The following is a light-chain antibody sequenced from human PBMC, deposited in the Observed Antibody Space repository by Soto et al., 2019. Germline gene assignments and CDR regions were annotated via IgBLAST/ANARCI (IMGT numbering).Light chain of an antibody. Sequence: GSRVTITCRASQTITRWIAWYQQKPGKAPKLLIYDASSLESGVPSRFSGSGSGTEFTLTISSLQPDDFATYYCQQYNSYSATFGQGTKVDI. CDR2: DAS. V-gene: IGKV1-5*01. CDR1: QTITRW. J-gene: IGKJ1*01. CDR3: QQYNSYSAT.